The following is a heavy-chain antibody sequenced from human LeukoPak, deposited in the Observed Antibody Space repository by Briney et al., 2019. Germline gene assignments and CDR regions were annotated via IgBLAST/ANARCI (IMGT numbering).Heavy chain of an antibody. Sequence: GGSLRLSCAASGFNFGSYWMHWVRQTPGKGLVWVSRINSGGSGTSYADSVEGRFTISRDNAKNTLYLQMNSLRAEDTAVYYCARDGYDYVWGSYRLDYWGQGTLVTVS. D-gene: IGHD3-16*02. V-gene: IGHV3-74*01. CDR3: ARDGYDYVWGSYRLDY. CDR2: INSGGSGT. J-gene: IGHJ4*02. CDR1: GFNFGSYW.